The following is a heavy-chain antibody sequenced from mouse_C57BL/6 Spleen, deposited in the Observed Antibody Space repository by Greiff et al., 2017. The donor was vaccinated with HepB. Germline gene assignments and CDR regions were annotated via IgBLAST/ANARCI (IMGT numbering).Heavy chain of an antibody. V-gene: IGHV1-82*01. CDR2: IYPGDGDT. Sequence: QVQLQQSGPELVKPGASVKISCKASGYAFSSSWMNWVKQRPGKGLEWIGRIYPGDGDTNYNGKFKGKATLTADKSSSTAYMQLSSLTSEDSAVYFCARPSYLLLLYFDYWGQGTTLTVSS. J-gene: IGHJ2*01. D-gene: IGHD1-1*01. CDR1: GYAFSSSW. CDR3: ARPSYLLLLYFDY.